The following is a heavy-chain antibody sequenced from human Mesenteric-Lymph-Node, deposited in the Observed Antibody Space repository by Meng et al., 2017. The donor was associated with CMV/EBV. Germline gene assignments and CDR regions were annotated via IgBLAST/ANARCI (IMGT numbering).Heavy chain of an antibody. Sequence: SGDSVSSSNWWSWVRQPPGKGLEWIGEISHSESTNYNPSLKSRVTMSVDKSRNQFSLKLSSVTAADTAVYYCAREGGNYGSGRFPLDYWGQGTLVTVSS. CDR2: ISHSEST. D-gene: IGHD3-10*01. CDR3: AREGGNYGSGRFPLDY. CDR1: GDSVSSSNW. V-gene: IGHV4-4*02. J-gene: IGHJ4*02.